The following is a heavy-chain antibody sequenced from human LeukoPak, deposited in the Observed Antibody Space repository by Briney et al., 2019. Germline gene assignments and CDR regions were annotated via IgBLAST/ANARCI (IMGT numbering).Heavy chain of an antibody. CDR1: GFPFSLYW. CDR3: ARSYKSGGFWSDRKDAFDI. J-gene: IGHJ3*02. V-gene: IGHV3-7*01. D-gene: IGHD3-3*01. CDR2: IKFDGSGK. Sequence: GGSLRLSCAASGFPFSLYWMNWVRQAPGKGPEWVANIKFDGSGKYYVDSVKGRFTISRDNANNSLYLQLNSLRVEDTALYFCARSYKSGGFWSDRKDAFDIWGQGTMVTVSS.